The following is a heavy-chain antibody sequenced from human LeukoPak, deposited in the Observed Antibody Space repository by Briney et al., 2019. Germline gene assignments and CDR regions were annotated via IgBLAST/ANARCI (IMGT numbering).Heavy chain of an antibody. CDR3: SRENGAFSPFGY. CDR1: GGSITSTHW. J-gene: IGHJ4*02. V-gene: IGHV4-4*02. Sequence: SETLSLTCGVSGGSITSTHWWSWVRQPPGQGLEWIGEVSLSGLTNYNPTLNSRVIMALDTSKNHLSLNLTSVTAADTAVYFCSRENGAFSPFGYWGQGTLVTVPS. D-gene: IGHD2-8*01. CDR2: VSLSGLT.